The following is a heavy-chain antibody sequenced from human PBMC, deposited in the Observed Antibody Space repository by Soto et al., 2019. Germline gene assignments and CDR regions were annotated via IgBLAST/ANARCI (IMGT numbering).Heavy chain of an antibody. Sequence: PSETLSLTCTVSGGSISSGDYYWSWIRQPPGKGLEWIGYIYYSGSTYYNPSLKSRVTISVDTSKNQFSLKLSSVTATDTAVYYCASFGGEDSYYFDYWGQGTLVTVSS. J-gene: IGHJ4*02. CDR1: GGSISSGDYY. D-gene: IGHD3-16*01. V-gene: IGHV4-30-4*01. CDR3: ASFGGEDSYYFDY. CDR2: IYYSGST.